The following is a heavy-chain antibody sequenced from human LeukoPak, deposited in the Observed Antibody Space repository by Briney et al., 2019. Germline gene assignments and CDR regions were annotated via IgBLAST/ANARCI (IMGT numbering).Heavy chain of an antibody. CDR3: AKDRANRDGYNN. V-gene: IGHV3-23*01. Sequence: TGGSLRLSCAASGFTFSSYAMSWVRQAPGKGLEWVSAISGSGGSTYYADSVKGRFTISRDNSKNTLYLQMNSLRAEDTAVYYCAKDRANRDGYNNWGQGTLVTVSS. CDR1: GFTFSSYA. J-gene: IGHJ4*02. CDR2: ISGSGGST. D-gene: IGHD5-24*01.